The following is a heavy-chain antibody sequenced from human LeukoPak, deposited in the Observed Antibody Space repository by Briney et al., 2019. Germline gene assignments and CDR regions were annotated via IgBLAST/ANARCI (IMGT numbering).Heavy chain of an antibody. J-gene: IGHJ4*02. CDR3: AKYDFWSGYYFDY. Sequence: PGGSLRLSCAASGFTFSSYAMSWVRQAPGKGLERVSAISGSGGSTYYADSVKGRFTISRDNSKNTLYLQMNSLRAEDTAVYYCAKYDFWSGYYFDYWGQGTLVTVSS. V-gene: IGHV3-23*01. CDR2: ISGSGGST. CDR1: GFTFSSYA. D-gene: IGHD3-3*01.